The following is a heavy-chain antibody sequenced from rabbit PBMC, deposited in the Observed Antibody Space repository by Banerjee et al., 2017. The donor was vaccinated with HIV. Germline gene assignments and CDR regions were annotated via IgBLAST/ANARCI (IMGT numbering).Heavy chain of an antibody. Sequence: QEQLEESGGGLVQPGGSLKLSCKASGFIFSDNYAMCWVRQAPGKGLEWIACIYAGTSGDTYDASWAKGRFTISKTSSTTVTMQMTSLTAADTAAYFCARDGAGYAGYGYARLWGQGTLVTVS. CDR1: GFIFSDNYA. V-gene: IGHV1S45*01. D-gene: IGHD6-1*01. CDR2: IYAGTSGDT. CDR3: ARDGAGYAGYGYARL. J-gene: IGHJ4*01.